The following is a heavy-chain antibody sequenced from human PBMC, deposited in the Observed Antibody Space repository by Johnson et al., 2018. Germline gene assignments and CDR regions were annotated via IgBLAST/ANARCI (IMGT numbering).Heavy chain of an antibody. CDR2: INQDGREQ. V-gene: IGHV3-7*01. CDR3: ARGHKGLGV. Sequence: VQLQESGGGLVQPGGSLRLSCAASGLIFGDFWMSWVRQAPGRGLEWVAYINQDGREQYYMDSMKGRFTISRDNARDSLYLQMNSLRDEDTAVYYCARGHKGLGVWGQGTTVTVSS. CDR1: GLIFGDFW. J-gene: IGHJ6*02.